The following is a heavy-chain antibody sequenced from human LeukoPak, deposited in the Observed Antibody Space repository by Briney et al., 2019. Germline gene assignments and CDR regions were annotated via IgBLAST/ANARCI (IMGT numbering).Heavy chain of an antibody. D-gene: IGHD5-24*01. V-gene: IGHV3-23*01. J-gene: IGHJ4*02. CDR2: ISGSGGST. CDR1: GFTFSSYA. CDR3: AKDDRWLQFCC. Sequence: GGSLRLSCAASGFTFSSYAMSWVRQAPGKGLEWVSAISGSGGSTYYADSVKGRFTISRDNSRNTVYLQMNSLRAEDTAVYYCAKDDRWLQFCCWGQGTLVTVSA.